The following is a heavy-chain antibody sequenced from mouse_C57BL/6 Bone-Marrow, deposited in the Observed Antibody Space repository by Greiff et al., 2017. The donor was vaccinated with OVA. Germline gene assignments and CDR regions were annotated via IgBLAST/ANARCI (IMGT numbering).Heavy chain of an antibody. CDR2: ISSGGDYI. CDR3: TRDKGPYYYGSSYDYYAMDY. V-gene: IGHV5-9-1*02. CDR1: GFTFSSYA. J-gene: IGHJ4*01. Sequence: EVMLVESGEGLVKPGGSLKLSCAASGFTFSSYAMSWVRQTPEKRLEWVAYISSGGDYIYYADTVKGRFTISRDNARNTLYLQMSSLKSEDTAMYYCTRDKGPYYYGSSYDYYAMDYWGQGTSVTVSS. D-gene: IGHD1-1*01.